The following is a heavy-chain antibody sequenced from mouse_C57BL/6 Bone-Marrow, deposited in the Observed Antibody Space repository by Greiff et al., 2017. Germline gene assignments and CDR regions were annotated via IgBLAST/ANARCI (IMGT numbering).Heavy chain of an antibody. CDR1: GYAFSSSW. V-gene: IGHV1-82*01. D-gene: IGHD2-2*01. J-gene: IGHJ3*01. CDR3: ARAEGIYYGYDGDAWFGY. CDR2: IYPGGGDT. Sequence: VQLQQSGPELVKPGASVKISCKASGYAFSSSWMNWVKQRPGKGLEWIGRIYPGGGDTNYNGKFKGKATLTADKSSSTAYMQLSSLTSEDSAVYFCARAEGIYYGYDGDAWFGYWGQGTLVTVSA.